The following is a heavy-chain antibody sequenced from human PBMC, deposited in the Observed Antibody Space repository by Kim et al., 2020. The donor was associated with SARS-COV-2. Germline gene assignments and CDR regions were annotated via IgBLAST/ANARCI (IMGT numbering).Heavy chain of an antibody. CDR3: ARVWFGELLQAYYGMGG. CDR2: IHSGGST. CDR1: GFIVSVNY. D-gene: IGHD3-10*01. J-gene: IGHJ6*02. V-gene: IGHV3-53*01. Sequence: GGSLRLSCAASGFIVSVNYMTWVRQAPGKGLEWVSIIHSGGSTYYADSVKGRFTISRDNSENTLFLQMHSLRPEDTAVYYCARVWFGELLQAYYGMGGWGQGTTVTVSS.